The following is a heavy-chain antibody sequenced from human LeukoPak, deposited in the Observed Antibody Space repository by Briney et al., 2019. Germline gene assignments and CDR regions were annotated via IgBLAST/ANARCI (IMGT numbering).Heavy chain of an antibody. CDR3: ARAQRLRYFDWLSNLFDY. CDR1: GFTFSSYS. D-gene: IGHD3-9*01. V-gene: IGHV3-21*01. Sequence: PGGSLRLSCAASGFTFSSYSMNWVRQAPGKGLEWVSSISSSSSYIYYADSVKGRFTISRDNSKNTLYLQMNSLRAEDTAVYYCARAQRLRYFDWLSNLFDYWGQGTLVTVSS. CDR2: ISSSSSYI. J-gene: IGHJ4*02.